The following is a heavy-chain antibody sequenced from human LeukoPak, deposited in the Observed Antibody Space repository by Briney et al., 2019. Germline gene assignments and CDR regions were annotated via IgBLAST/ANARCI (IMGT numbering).Heavy chain of an antibody. V-gene: IGHV7-4-1*02. CDR3: ARLPSGSRAVYYFDY. D-gene: IGHD1-26*01. J-gene: IGHJ4*02. CDR2: ISTNTGNP. Sequence: ASVKVSCKASGYTFTSYAMNWVRQAPGQGLEWMGWISTNTGNPTYAQGFTGRFVFSLDTSVSTAYLQISSLQPEDTAVYYCARLPSGSRAVYYFDYWGQGTLVTVSS. CDR1: GYTFTSYA.